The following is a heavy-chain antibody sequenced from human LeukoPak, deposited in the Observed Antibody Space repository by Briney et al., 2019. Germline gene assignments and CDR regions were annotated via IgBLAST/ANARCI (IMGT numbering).Heavy chain of an antibody. CDR2: IKQDGSEK. V-gene: IGHV3-7*01. CDR3: ARDPGAHSSSWFDY. Sequence: GGSLRLSRAASGFTFSSYWMSWVRQAPGKGLEWVANIKQDGSEKYYVDSVKGRFTISRDNAKNSLYLQMNSLRAEDTAVYYCARDPGAHSSSWFDYWGQGTLVTVSS. D-gene: IGHD6-13*01. CDR1: GFTFSSYW. J-gene: IGHJ4*02.